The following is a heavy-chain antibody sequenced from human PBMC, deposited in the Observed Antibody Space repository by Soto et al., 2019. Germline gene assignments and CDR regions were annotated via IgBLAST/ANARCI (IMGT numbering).Heavy chain of an antibody. CDR3: SRDLGSVLSD. CDR2: GHYSGSS. J-gene: IGHJ4*02. D-gene: IGHD2-8*02. V-gene: IGHV4-59*01. CDR1: GDSISSYY. Sequence: SETLSLTCTLSGDSISSYYWTWIRQPPGKGLEWIGYGHYSGSSKYNPSLKSRVSISVDTSKNQFSLKLSSVTAADTAFYYCSRDLGSVLSDWGQGTLVTVSS.